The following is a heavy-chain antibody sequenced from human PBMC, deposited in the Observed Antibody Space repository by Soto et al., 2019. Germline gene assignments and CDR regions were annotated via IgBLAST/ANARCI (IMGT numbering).Heavy chain of an antibody. CDR3: SRDLGSVLSD. CDR2: GHYSGSS. J-gene: IGHJ4*02. D-gene: IGHD2-8*02. V-gene: IGHV4-59*01. CDR1: GDSISSYY. Sequence: SETLSLTCTLSGDSISSYYWTWIRQPPGKGLEWIGYGHYSGSSKYNPSLKSRVSISVDTSKNQFSLKLSSVTAADTAFYYCSRDLGSVLSDWGQGTLVTVSS.